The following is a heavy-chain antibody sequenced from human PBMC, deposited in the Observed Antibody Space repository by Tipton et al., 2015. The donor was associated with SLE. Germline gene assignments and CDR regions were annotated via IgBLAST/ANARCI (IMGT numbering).Heavy chain of an antibody. CDR1: GDSISTGNYY. D-gene: IGHD1-26*01. CDR3: ARGPGSKSGEAFDI. CDR2: IYPSVTT. Sequence: TLSLTCTVSGDSISTGNYYWSWIRQPAGKGLEWIGRIYPSVTTNYNPSLKSQVTMSIDTSKNQFFLRLTSVAAADTAVYYCARGPGSKSGEAFDIWGQGTVVTVSS. J-gene: IGHJ3*02. V-gene: IGHV4-61*02.